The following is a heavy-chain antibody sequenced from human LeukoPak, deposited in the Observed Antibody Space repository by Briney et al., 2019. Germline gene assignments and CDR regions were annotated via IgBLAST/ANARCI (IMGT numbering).Heavy chain of an antibody. V-gene: IGHV1-69*04. CDR1: GDAFSTYV. CDR3: ARRIGERFSAPDYFDS. J-gene: IGHJ4*02. D-gene: IGHD5-12*01. CDR2: IIPIVNMV. Sequence: SVKVSCKASGDAFSTYVLTWVRQAPGQGLEWMGRIIPIVNMVDYAEEFQGRVSITADKSTSTAYMEVSGLRSEDTAVYYCARRIGERFSAPDYFDSWGPGTQVTVSS.